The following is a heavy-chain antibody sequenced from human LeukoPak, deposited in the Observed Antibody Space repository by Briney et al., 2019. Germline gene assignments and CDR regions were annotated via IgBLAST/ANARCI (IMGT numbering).Heavy chain of an antibody. CDR2: IIPIFGTA. V-gene: IGHV1-69*06. CDR3: ARNTAMVRRGTPYYYYMDV. J-gene: IGHJ6*03. CDR1: GGTFSSYA. D-gene: IGHD5-18*01. Sequence: SVKVSCKASGGTFSSYAISWVRQAPGQGLEWMGGIIPIFGTANYAQKFQGRVTITADKSTSTAYMELSSLRSEDTAVYYCARNTAMVRRGTPYYYYMDVWGKGTTVTVSS.